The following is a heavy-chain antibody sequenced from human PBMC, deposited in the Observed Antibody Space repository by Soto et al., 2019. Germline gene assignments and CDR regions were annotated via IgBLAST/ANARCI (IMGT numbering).Heavy chain of an antibody. CDR1: GGSVSSGSYY. CDR2: IYYSGST. CDR3: ARDRGFWSGRGESHFDY. V-gene: IGHV4-61*01. Sequence: QVQLQESGPGLVKPSKTLSLTCTVTGGSVSSGSYYWSWIRQPPGKGLEWIGYIYYSGSTNYNPALKSRVTISVDTSKNQFSLKLSSVTAADTAVYYCARDRGFWSGRGESHFDYRGQGTLVTVSS. J-gene: IGHJ4*02. D-gene: IGHD3-3*01.